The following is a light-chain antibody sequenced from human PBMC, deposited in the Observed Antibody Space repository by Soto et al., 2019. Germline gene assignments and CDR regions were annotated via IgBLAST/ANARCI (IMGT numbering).Light chain of an antibody. CDR1: QSVSSY. Sequence: IVLTQSPATTSLSPGERPTLSCRASQSVSSYLALYQHKPGQDPRLLIYDASHRATGITARFSGSGSGTDFTLTISSLEPEDFAVYYCQQRSNWPPSLTCGGGTKVEIK. J-gene: IGKJ4*01. V-gene: IGKV3-11*01. CDR3: QQRSNWPPSLT. CDR2: DAS.